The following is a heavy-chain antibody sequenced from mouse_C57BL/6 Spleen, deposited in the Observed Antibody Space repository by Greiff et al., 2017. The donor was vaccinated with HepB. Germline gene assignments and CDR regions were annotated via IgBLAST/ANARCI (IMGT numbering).Heavy chain of an antibody. J-gene: IGHJ3*01. D-gene: IGHD3-2*02. Sequence: QVQLQQPGAELVMPGASVKLSCKASGYTFTSYWMHWVKQRPGQGLEWIGGIDPSDSYTNYNQKFKGKSTLTVDKSSSTAYMQLSSLTSEDSAVYYCARRADSSGYGFAYWGQGTLVTVSA. CDR2: IDPSDSYT. V-gene: IGHV1-69*01. CDR1: GYTFTSYW. CDR3: ARRADSSGYGFAY.